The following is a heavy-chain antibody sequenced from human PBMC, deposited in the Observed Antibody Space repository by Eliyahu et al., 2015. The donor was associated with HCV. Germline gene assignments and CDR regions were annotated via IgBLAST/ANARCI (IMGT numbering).Heavy chain of an antibody. CDR1: GFTFSSYX. CDR2: ISSSSSYI. J-gene: IGHJ5*02. D-gene: IGHD3-10*01. Sequence: EVQLVESGGGLVKPGGSLRLXCAASGFTFSSYXMNXVRQAPGKGLEWVSSISSSSSYIYYADSVXGRFTISRDNAKNSLYLQMNSLRAEDTAVYYCARDQSGWFDPWGQGTLVTVSS. CDR3: ARDQSGWFDP. V-gene: IGHV3-21*01.